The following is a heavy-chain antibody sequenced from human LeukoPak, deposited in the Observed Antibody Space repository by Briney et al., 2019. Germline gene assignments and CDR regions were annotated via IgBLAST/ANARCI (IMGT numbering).Heavy chain of an antibody. CDR3: ARGPTYGDYAITWFDP. D-gene: IGHD4-17*01. CDR2: IYYSGST. V-gene: IGHV4-31*03. Sequence: SETLSLTCTVSGGSISSGGYYWSWIRQHPGKGLEWIGYIYYSGSTYYNPSLKSRVTISVDTSKNQFSLKLSSVTAADTAVYYCARGPTYGDYAITWFDPWGQGTLVTVSS. J-gene: IGHJ5*02. CDR1: GGSISSGGYY.